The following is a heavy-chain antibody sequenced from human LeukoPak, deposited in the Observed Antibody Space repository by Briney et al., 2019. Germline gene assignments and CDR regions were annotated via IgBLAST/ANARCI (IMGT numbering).Heavy chain of an antibody. Sequence: PSETLSLTCSVSGDSISSGGYYWSWIRQHPGKGLEWIGYIYYSGSTYYNPSLKSRVTISVDTSKNQFSLKLSSVTAADTAVYYCARVGAMYCGGDCYYVDYWGQGTLVTVSS. J-gene: IGHJ4*02. CDR2: IYYSGST. CDR3: ARVGAMYCGGDCYYVDY. V-gene: IGHV4-31*03. CDR1: GDSISSGGYY. D-gene: IGHD2-21*02.